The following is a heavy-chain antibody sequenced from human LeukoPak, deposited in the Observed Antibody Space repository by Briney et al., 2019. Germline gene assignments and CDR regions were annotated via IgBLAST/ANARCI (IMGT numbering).Heavy chain of an antibody. Sequence: GGSLRLSCAASGFIFSNFGMHWVRQAPGKGLEWVAFIRFDGSNKYYADSVKGRFTISRDNSKNTLYLQMNSLRAEDTAVYYCARRAGAYSHPYDYWGQGTLVTVSS. V-gene: IGHV3-30*02. J-gene: IGHJ4*02. CDR3: ARRAGAYSHPYDY. D-gene: IGHD4/OR15-4a*01. CDR1: GFIFSNFG. CDR2: IRFDGSNK.